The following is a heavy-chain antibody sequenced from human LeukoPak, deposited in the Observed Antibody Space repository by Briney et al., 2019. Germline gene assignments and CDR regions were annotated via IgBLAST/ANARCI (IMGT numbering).Heavy chain of an antibody. V-gene: IGHV4-34*01. J-gene: IGHJ2*01. CDR3: ARGGTVSTSWYLDL. CDR2: INHSGSA. CDR1: GGSFSDYY. D-gene: IGHD1-14*01. Sequence: SETLSLTCAVFGGSFSDYYWSWIRQPPGEGRQWIGEINHSGSANYNPSLKSRVTISVDTSKSQFSLKVNSVTAADTALYYCARGGTVSTSWYLDLWGRGTLVTVSS.